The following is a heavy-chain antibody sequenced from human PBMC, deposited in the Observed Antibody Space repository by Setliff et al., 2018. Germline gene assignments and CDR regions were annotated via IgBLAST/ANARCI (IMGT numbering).Heavy chain of an antibody. CDR3: ANHDPARRALNGTPLDN. CDR2: IWDDGGNK. V-gene: IGHV3-33*08. J-gene: IGHJ4*02. Sequence: PGGSLRLSCAASGFTFSSYRMHWVRQAPGKGLEWVAVIWDDGGNKYHADSVKGRFTISRDNSKNTLYLQMRSLRAEDTAIYYCANHDPARRALNGTPLDNWGQGTPVTVSS. D-gene: IGHD3-9*01. CDR1: GFTFSSYR.